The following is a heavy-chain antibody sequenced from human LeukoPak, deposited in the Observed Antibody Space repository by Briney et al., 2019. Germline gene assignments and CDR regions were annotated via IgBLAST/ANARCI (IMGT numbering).Heavy chain of an antibody. V-gene: IGHV3-48*03. CDR2: ISPSGDTI. CDR1: GFTFRNYE. Sequence: GGSRRLSCAASGFTFRNYEMSWVRQAPGKGLEGVSYISPSGDTIYYGDSVKGRFTISRDNAKNSLYLQMNSLRAEDTAVYYCHVRLGELSLITWGQGTLVTVSS. J-gene: IGHJ4*02. CDR3: HVRLGELSLIT. D-gene: IGHD3-16*02.